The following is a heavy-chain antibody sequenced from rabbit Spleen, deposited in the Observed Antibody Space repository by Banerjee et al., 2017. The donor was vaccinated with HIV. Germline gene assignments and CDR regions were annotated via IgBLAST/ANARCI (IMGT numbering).Heavy chain of an antibody. CDR3: ARNYVNAFDP. CDR2: INAVTGKP. D-gene: IGHD1-1*01. Sequence: QSLVESGGGLVQPEGSLTLTCTASGFSFSNKAVMCWVRQAPGKGLEWIACINAVTGKPVYASWAKGQSTFSKTSSTTVTLQMTSLTAADTATYFCARNYVNAFDPWGPGTLVTVS. CDR1: GFSFSNKAV. V-gene: IGHV1S40*01. J-gene: IGHJ2*01.